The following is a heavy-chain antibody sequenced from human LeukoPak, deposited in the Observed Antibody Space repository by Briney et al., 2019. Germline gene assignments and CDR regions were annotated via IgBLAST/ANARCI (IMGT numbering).Heavy chain of an antibody. V-gene: IGHV4-59*01. CDR1: SASSSTYY. CDR3: ATTTNGGHSDY. Sequence: SEPLSLTCTVSSASSSTYYWSWVQQPPGKGLEWIGYVHYRGITNYNPSLRSRVTISLDTSKSQFSLKVSSVTAADTAIYYCATTTNGGHSDYWGQGTLVTVS. CDR2: VHYRGIT. D-gene: IGHD2-8*01. J-gene: IGHJ4*02.